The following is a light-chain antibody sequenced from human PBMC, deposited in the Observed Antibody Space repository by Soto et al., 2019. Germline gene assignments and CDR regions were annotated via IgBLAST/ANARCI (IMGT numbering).Light chain of an antibody. CDR3: AAWDDRWRGWV. CDR2: SDN. Sequence: QSVLTQPPSASGTPGQRVTISCSGSRSHIGRNTVNWYQQLPGRAPRLLIHSDNQRPSGVPDRFSGSKSGTSASLAISGLQSEDEADYYCAAWDDRWRGWVFGGGTKLTVL. V-gene: IGLV1-44*01. J-gene: IGLJ3*02. CDR1: RSHIGRNT.